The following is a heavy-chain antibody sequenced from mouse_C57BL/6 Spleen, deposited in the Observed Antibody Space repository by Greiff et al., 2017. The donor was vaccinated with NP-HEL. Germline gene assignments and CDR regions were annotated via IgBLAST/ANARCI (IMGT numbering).Heavy chain of an antibody. V-gene: IGHV1-19*01. J-gene: IGHJ2*01. CDR2: INPYNGGT. CDR1: GYTFTDYY. Sequence: VQLKQSGPVLVKPGASVKMSCKASGYTFTDYYMNWVKQSHGKSLEWIGVINPYNGGTSYNQKFKGKATLTVDKSSSTAYMELNSLTSEDSAVYYCARGGTGTGFDYWGQGTTLTVSS. D-gene: IGHD4-1*01. CDR3: ARGGTGTGFDY.